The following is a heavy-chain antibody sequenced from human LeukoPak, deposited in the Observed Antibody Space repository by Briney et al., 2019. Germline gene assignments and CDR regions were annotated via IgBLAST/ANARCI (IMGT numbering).Heavy chain of an antibody. V-gene: IGHV1-69*01. CDR3: ARDLLKIGDYHGSGSYYNGNYYYGMDV. Sequence: SVKVSCKASGGTFSSYAISWVRQAHGQGLEWMGGIIPIVGTANYAQKFQGRVTITADESTSTAYMELSSLRSEDTAVYYCARDLLKIGDYHGSGSYYNGNYYYGMDVWGKGTTVTVSS. CDR2: IIPIVGTA. CDR1: GGTFSSYA. J-gene: IGHJ6*04. D-gene: IGHD3-10*01.